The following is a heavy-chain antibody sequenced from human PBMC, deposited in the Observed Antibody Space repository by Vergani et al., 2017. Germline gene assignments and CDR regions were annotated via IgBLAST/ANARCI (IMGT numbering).Heavy chain of an antibody. CDR3: ARDGWELLDYFYYMDV. CDR1: GFSFSSYA. J-gene: IGHJ6*03. D-gene: IGHD1-26*01. CDR2: ISASGDTT. Sequence: EVQLLESGGGLVKPGGSLRLSCASSGFSFSSYAMSWVRQSPEKGLEWVSAISASGDTTFYADAVKGRFTISRDNAKNTLYLQMDSLRAEDTAVYYCARDGWELLDYFYYMDVWGKGTTVTVSS. V-gene: IGHV3-23*01.